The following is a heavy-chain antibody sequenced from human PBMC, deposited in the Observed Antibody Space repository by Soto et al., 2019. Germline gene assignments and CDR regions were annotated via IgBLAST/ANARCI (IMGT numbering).Heavy chain of an antibody. CDR3: ARPGDYYDSSGPPSV. J-gene: IGHJ6*02. CDR2: IDPSDSYT. D-gene: IGHD3-22*01. Sequence: PGESLKISCKGSGYSFTSYWISWVRQMPGKGLEWMGRIDPSDSYTDYSPSFEGHVTISADKSISTAYLQWSSLKASDIAMYYCARPGDYYDSSGPPSVWGQGTTVTVSS. V-gene: IGHV5-10-1*01. CDR1: GYSFTSYW.